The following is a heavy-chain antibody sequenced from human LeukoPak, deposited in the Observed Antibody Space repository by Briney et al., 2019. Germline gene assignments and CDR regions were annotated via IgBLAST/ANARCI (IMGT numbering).Heavy chain of an antibody. CDR2: INHSGTT. D-gene: IGHD1-26*01. CDR3: RATGIVGATPGYFDY. Sequence: KPADTLSLTCAVYGGSFSGYYWSWIRQPPGKGLEWIGEINHSGTTNYNPSLKSRVTISVDTSKNQFSLKLSSVTAADTAVYYCRATGIVGATPGYFDYWGQGTLVTASS. J-gene: IGHJ4*02. CDR1: GGSFSGYY. V-gene: IGHV4-34*01.